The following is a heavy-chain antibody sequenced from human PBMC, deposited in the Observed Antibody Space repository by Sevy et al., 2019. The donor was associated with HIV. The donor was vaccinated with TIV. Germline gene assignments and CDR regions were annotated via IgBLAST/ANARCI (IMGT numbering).Heavy chain of an antibody. CDR1: GFTFSRYS. D-gene: IGHD2-15*01. CDR2: ISDSGGNT. J-gene: IGHJ4*02. Sequence: GGSLRLSCAASGFTFSRYSMSWVRQSPGKGLEWVSVISDSGGNTIYADSVKGRLTVSRDNSRNTLYLQMNSLGAEDTAIYYCAIGLGYCSGGSCQHWGEGTLVTVSS. CDR3: AIGLGYCSGGSCQH. V-gene: IGHV3-23*01.